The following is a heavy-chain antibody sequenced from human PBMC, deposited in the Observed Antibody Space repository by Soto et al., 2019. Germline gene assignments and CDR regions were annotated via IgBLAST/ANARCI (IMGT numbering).Heavy chain of an antibody. Sequence: GGSLRLSCAASGFPFSGSAMHWVRQASGKGLEWVGRIRSKANSYATAYAASVKGRFTISRDDSKNTAYLQMNSLKTEDTAVYYCNLYYYGSGSYPYFDYWGQGTLVTVSS. J-gene: IGHJ4*02. V-gene: IGHV3-73*01. D-gene: IGHD3-10*01. CDR2: IRSKANSYAT. CDR3: NLYYYGSGSYPYFDY. CDR1: GFPFSGSA.